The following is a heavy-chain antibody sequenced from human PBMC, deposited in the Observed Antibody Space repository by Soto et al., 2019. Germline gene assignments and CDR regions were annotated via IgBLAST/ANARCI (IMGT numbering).Heavy chain of an antibody. CDR2: IITDVSSI. CDR1: GFTFDDYG. D-gene: IGHD1-26*01. Sequence: WSLSLSCAASGFTFDDYGMHWFRRVSGWVLQWVSGIITDVSSISYVDSVKVRFNISRDNAKNTLYLQMNNLRAEDTAVYYCVRDPPQIVEAGTNRYHFDLWGQGALVTVPS. V-gene: IGHV3-74*01. CDR3: VRDPPQIVEAGTNRYHFDL. J-gene: IGHJ4*02.